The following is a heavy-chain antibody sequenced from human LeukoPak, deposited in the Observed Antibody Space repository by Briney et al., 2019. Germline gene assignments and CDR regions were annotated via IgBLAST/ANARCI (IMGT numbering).Heavy chain of an antibody. V-gene: IGHV4-39*07. CDR3: ARGGWQWLVLDY. Sequence: PSETLSLTCTVSGGSISSSSYYWGWIRQLPGKGLEWIGSIYYSGSTYYNPSLKSRVTISVDTSKNQFSLKLSSVTAADTAVYYCARGGWQWLVLDYWGQGTLVTVSS. CDR1: GGSISSSSYY. D-gene: IGHD6-19*01. J-gene: IGHJ4*02. CDR2: IYYSGST.